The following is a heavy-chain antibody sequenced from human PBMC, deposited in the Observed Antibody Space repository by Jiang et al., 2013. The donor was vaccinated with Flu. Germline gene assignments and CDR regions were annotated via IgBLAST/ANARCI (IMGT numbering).Heavy chain of an antibody. J-gene: IGHJ3*02. Sequence: PGLVKPSETLSLTCAVSGYSISSGYFWGWIRQPPGKGLEWVGTLYYTGSTYYNPSLKSRLTISGETSKNQFSLRLGSMTAADTAVYYCARGYGGNSDAFDIWGQGDNGHRLF. CDR2: LYYTGST. CDR1: GYSISSGYF. CDR3: ARGYGGNSDAFDI. V-gene: IGHV4-38-2*01. D-gene: IGHD4-23*01.